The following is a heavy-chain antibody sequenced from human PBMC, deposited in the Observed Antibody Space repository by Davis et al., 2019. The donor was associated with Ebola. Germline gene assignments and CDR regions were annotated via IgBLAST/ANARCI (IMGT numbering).Heavy chain of an antibody. J-gene: IGHJ5*02. CDR3: AKDPLVRGVIVLES. D-gene: IGHD3-10*01. CDR2: ISNDGSNK. Sequence: GESLKISCAASGFSFSTYGMHWVRQAPGKGLEWVAVISNDGSNKYYADSVKGRFTIYSDNAKSTLYLEMNSLRTEDTAMYYCAKDPLVRGVIVLESWGQGTLVTVSS. CDR1: GFSFSTYG. V-gene: IGHV3-30*18.